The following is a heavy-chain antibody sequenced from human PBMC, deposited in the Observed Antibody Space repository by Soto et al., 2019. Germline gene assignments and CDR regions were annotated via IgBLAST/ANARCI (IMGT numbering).Heavy chain of an antibody. CDR2: INHSGST. J-gene: IGHJ2*01. CDR1: GGSFSDYY. V-gene: IGHV4-34*01. Sequence: QVQLQQWGAGLLKPSETLSLTCAVYGGSFSDYYWSWIRQPPGKGLKWIGEINHSGSTNYNPSLKTRVTISLDTSKNQFSLTLSSVTAADTAVYYCARGLHSMKGYYFFDLWGRGTLVTVSS. CDR3: ARGLHSMKGYYFFDL. D-gene: IGHD1-26*01.